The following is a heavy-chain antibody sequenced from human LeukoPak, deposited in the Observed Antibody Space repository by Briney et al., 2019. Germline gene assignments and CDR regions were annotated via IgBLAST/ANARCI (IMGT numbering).Heavy chain of an antibody. CDR3: ARDRSRYSGSYFSFQH. CDR2: ISAYNGNT. V-gene: IGHV1-18*01. Sequence: GASVKVSCKASGYTFTSYGISWVRQAPGQGLEWMGWISAYNGNTNYAQKLQGRVTMTTDTSTSTAYMELRSLRSDDTAVYYCARDRSRYSGSYFSFQHWGQGTLVTVSS. J-gene: IGHJ1*01. D-gene: IGHD1-26*01. CDR1: GYTFTSYG.